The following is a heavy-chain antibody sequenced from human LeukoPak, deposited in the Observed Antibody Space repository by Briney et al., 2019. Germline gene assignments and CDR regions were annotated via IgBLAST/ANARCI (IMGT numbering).Heavy chain of an antibody. D-gene: IGHD3-22*01. J-gene: IGHJ4*02. CDR1: GFTFSSYG. CDR3: AKDPSAYYYDSSGYCDY. Sequence: GGSLRLSCAASGFTFSSYGMHWVRQAPGKGLEWVAVISYDGSNKYYADSVKGRFTISRDNSKNTLYLQMNSLRAEDTAVYYCAKDPSAYYYDSSGYCDYWGQGTLVTVSS. CDR2: ISYDGSNK. V-gene: IGHV3-30*18.